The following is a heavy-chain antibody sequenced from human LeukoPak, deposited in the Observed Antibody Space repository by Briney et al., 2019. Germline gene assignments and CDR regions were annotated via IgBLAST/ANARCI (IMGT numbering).Heavy chain of an antibody. CDR3: ARRGTIDSGRPWN. V-gene: IGHV4-39*01. J-gene: IGHJ4*02. CDR2: MHYSGST. CDR1: GGSINISDYY. D-gene: IGHD1-26*01. Sequence: PSETLSLTCTVSGGSINISDYYWGWIRQPPGKGLEWIGSMHYSGSTYYNPSLKSRVTISVDTSKNQFSLKVSSVTAEDTAVYYCARRGTIDSGRPWNWGQGTLVTVSS.